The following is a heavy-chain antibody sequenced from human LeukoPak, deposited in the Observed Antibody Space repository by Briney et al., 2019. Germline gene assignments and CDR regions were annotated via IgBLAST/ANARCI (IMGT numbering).Heavy chain of an antibody. D-gene: IGHD3-22*01. CDR3: ARGALYDSSGNRYFQP. J-gene: IGHJ1*01. V-gene: IGHV3-21*01. CDR2: ISSSGSYI. Sequence: GGSLRLSCAASGFSFNIYTMNWVRQAPGKGLEWVSSISSSGSYISQEDSLKGRFTISRDNAQNSLYLQMNSLRAEDTAVYYCARGALYDSSGNRYFQPWGQGTLVTVSS. CDR1: GFSFNIYT.